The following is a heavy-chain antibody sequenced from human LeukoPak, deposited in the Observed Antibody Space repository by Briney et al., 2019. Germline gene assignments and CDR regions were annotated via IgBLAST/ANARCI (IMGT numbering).Heavy chain of an antibody. CDR2: ISYDGSYT. V-gene: IGHV3-30*03. J-gene: IGHJ4*02. CDR1: GFTFSSYN. CDR3: ARDHSAMPSY. D-gene: IGHD2-2*01. Sequence: PGGSLRLSCAASGFTFSSYNFHWLRQAPGKGLEWLTVISYDGSYTSYGASVKGRFTVSRDNSQNTLYLQMNGLRAEDTALYYCARDHSAMPSYWGQGTQVTVSS.